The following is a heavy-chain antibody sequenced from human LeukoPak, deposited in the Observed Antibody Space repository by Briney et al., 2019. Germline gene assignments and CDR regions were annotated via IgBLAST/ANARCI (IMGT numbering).Heavy chain of an antibody. CDR2: ISSSGSTI. CDR3: ARDMVIAAGETAGDAFDI. D-gene: IGHD6-13*01. Sequence: TPGGSLRLSCAASGFTFSDYYMSWLRQAPGKGLEWVSYISSSGSTIYYADSVKGRFTISRDNAKNSLYLQMNSLRAEDTAVYYCARDMVIAAGETAGDAFDIWGQGTMVTVPS. J-gene: IGHJ3*02. V-gene: IGHV3-11*01. CDR1: GFTFSDYY.